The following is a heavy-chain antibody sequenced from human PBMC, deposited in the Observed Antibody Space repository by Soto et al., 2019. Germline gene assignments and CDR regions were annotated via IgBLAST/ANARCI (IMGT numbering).Heavy chain of an antibody. CDR2: INPSGGST. D-gene: IGHD3-10*01. V-gene: IGHV1-46*01. Sequence: QVQLVQSGAEVKKPGASVKVSCKASGYTFTSYYIPWVRQAPGQGLEWMGIINPSGGSTSYAQKFQGRVTMTRDTSTSTVYMELSGLRSEDTAVYYCAREVIMSYGSGIKYYYCYGMDVWGQGTTVTVSS. CDR3: AREVIMSYGSGIKYYYCYGMDV. J-gene: IGHJ6*02. CDR1: GYTFTSYY.